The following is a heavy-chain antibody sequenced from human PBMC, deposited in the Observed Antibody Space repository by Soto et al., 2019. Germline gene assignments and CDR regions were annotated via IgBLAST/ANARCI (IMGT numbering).Heavy chain of an antibody. J-gene: IGHJ3*01. V-gene: IGHV4-59*01. D-gene: IGHD1-1*01. Sequence: QVQLQESGPGLVRPSEAVSLTCTISGGSLNNYYWAWIRQPPGQGLEWIAYVHDTGNSHYNPSLTSPVTISLATSKSQVALYLNSITAADTATYYCARLWGPDNCGIQAFDVWGQGTVVTVSS. CDR3: ARLWGPDNCGIQAFDV. CDR1: GGSLNNYY. CDR2: VHDTGNS.